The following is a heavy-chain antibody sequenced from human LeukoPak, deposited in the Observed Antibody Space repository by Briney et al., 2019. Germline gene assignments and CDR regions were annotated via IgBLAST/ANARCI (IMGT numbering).Heavy chain of an antibody. J-gene: IGHJ5*02. D-gene: IGHD1-26*01. Sequence: GGSLRLFCAASGFTFSSYGMHWVRQAPGKGLEWVAVIWYDGSNKYYADSVKGRFTISRDNSKNTLYLQMNSLRAEDTAVYYCARDRRSGSYGVTHWFDPWGQGTLVTVSS. CDR3: ARDRRSGSYGVTHWFDP. V-gene: IGHV3-33*01. CDR1: GFTFSSYG. CDR2: IWYDGSNK.